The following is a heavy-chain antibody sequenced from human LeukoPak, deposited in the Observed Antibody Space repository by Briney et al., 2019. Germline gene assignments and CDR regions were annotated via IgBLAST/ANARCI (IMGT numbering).Heavy chain of an antibody. CDR2: ISGSGGST. Sequence: GGFLRLSCAASGFTFSSYAMSWVRQAPGKGLEWVSAISGSGGSTYYADSVKGRFTISRDNSKNTLYLQMNSLRAEDTAVYYCAKDPSRPLWFGEPHDYWGQGTLVTVSS. CDR3: AKDPSRPLWFGEPHDY. J-gene: IGHJ4*02. CDR1: GFTFSSYA. D-gene: IGHD3-10*01. V-gene: IGHV3-23*01.